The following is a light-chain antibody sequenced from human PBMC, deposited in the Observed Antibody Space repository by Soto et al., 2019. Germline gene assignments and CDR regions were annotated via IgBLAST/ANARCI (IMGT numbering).Light chain of an antibody. Sequence: EIVLTQSPGTLSLSPGERATLSCRASQSVSSSYLAWYQQKPGQAPRLLIYGASIRATGIPDRFSGSGSGTDLTLTISRLEPEDFAVYYCQQYDSTPKTFSPGTKVEIK. J-gene: IGKJ1*01. CDR3: QQYDSTPKT. CDR1: QSVSSSY. V-gene: IGKV3-20*01. CDR2: GAS.